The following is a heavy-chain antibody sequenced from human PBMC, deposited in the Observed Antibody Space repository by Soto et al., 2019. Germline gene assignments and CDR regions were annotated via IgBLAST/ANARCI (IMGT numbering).Heavy chain of an antibody. V-gene: IGHV3-74*01. CDR2: FTTDGSST. CDR1: GFTFSSYW. CDR3: ARERHCTSGVCWSSLDV. J-gene: IGHJ6*02. Sequence: EVHLVESGAGLVQPGGSLRLSCAASGFTFSSYWIHWVRQAPGKGLVWVSRFTTDGSSTSYADSVKCPFTISRNNAKNTLYLLIDRLTAEDTAVYYCARERHCTSGVCWSSLDVWCQGTTGTVSS. D-gene: IGHD2-8*01.